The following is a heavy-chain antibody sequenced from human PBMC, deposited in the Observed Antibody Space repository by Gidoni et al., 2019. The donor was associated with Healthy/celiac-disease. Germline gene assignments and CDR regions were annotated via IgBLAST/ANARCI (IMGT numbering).Heavy chain of an antibody. J-gene: IGHJ6*02. V-gene: IGHV4-34*01. D-gene: IGHD2-8*02. CDR2: ILHSGST. Sequence: QVQLQPWGAGVLKPSETLSLTCAVYGGSFGGYYWSWIRQPPGKGLEWIGEILHSGSTNYSPSLKSRVTISADTSKNQFSLKLTSVTAADTAVHYCARGYWADYYYHYGMDVWGQGTTVTVSS. CDR3: ARGYWADYYYHYGMDV. CDR1: GGSFGGYY.